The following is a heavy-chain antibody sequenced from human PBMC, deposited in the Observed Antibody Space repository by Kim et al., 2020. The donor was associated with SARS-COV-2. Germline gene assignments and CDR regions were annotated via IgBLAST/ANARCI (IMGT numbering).Heavy chain of an antibody. D-gene: IGHD3-16*02. CDR2: ISSSSSYT. Sequence: GGSLRLSCAASGFTFSDYYMTWIRQAPGKGLEWVSYISSSSSYTNYADSVKVRFTISRDNAKNSLYLQMNSLRAEDTAVYYCARVGYDYVWGSYRDYYYYYGIDVWGQGTTVTGSS. CDR1: GFTFSDYY. J-gene: IGHJ6*02. CDR3: ARVGYDYVWGSYRDYYYYYGIDV. V-gene: IGHV3-11*05.